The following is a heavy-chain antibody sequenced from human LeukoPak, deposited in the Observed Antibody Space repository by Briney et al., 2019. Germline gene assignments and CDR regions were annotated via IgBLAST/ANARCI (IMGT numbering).Heavy chain of an antibody. D-gene: IGHD5-24*01. V-gene: IGHV1-2*02. CDR1: GYTFTGYY. CDR2: INPTSGDT. J-gene: IGHJ4*02. CDR3: ARGGDGYNRRFDC. Sequence: ASVKVSCKAPGYTFTGYYMHWVRQAPVQGLEWMGCINPTSGDTVYAHNFQARVTMTRDTSISTAYMELSSLRSDDTAVYYCARGGDGYNRRFDCWGQGTLVTVSS.